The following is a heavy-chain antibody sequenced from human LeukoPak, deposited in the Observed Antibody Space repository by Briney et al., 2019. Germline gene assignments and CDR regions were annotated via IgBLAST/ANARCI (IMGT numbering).Heavy chain of an antibody. CDR3: ARLYIGVYSRSTNYNWFDP. Sequence: PSETLSLTCAVYGGSFSGYYRSWIRQPPGKGLEWIGEINHSGSTNYNPSIKSRVTISVDTSKNQFSLNLTSVTAADTAVYYCARLYIGVYSRSTNYNWFDPWGQGTLVPVSS. CDR1: GGSFSGYY. J-gene: IGHJ5*02. V-gene: IGHV4-34*01. CDR2: INHSGST. D-gene: IGHD6-6*01.